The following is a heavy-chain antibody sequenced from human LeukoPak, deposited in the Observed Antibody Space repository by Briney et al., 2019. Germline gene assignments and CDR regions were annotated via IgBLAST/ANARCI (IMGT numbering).Heavy chain of an antibody. V-gene: IGHV3-66*01. CDR1: GFTVSSNY. CDR2: IYSGGST. D-gene: IGHD3-10*01. J-gene: IGHJ4*02. CDR3: ARDAPERGGDY. Sequence: PGGSLRLSCAASGFTVSSNYMSWVRQAPGKGLEWVSVIYSGGSTYYADSVKGRFTISRDNSKNTLYLQMNSLRAEDTAVYYCARDAPERGGDYWGQGTLVTVSS.